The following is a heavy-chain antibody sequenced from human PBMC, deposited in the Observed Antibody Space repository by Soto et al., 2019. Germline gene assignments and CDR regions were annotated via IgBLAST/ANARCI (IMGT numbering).Heavy chain of an antibody. CDR1: GFTFSDYY. CDR3: ARVRDDYYYYYGMDV. J-gene: IGHJ6*02. Sequence: PGGSLRLSCAASGFTFSDYYMSWIRQAPGKGLEWVSYISSSGSTIYYADSVKGRFTISRDNAKNSLYLQMNSLRAEDTAVYYCARVRDDYYYYYGMDVWGQGTTVTVSS. V-gene: IGHV3-11*01. CDR2: ISSSGSTI.